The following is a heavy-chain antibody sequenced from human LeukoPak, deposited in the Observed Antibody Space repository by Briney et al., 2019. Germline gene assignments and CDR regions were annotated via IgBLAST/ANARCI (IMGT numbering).Heavy chain of an antibody. CDR2: ISSSSSYI. CDR1: GFTFTNYN. CDR3: ARGGYNGYDINHSHAFDI. V-gene: IGHV3-21*01. J-gene: IGHJ3*02. Sequence: XLSCAVXGFTFTNYNMNWVRQAPGKGLEGVSSISSSSSYIYYADSVKGRFTISRETAKTSLYLQMNSLRADDTGVYYCARGGYNGYDINHSHAFDIWGQGTMVTVSS. D-gene: IGHD5-12*01.